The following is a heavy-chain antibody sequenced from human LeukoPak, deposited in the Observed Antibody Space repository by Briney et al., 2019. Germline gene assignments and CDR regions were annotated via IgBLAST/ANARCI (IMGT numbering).Heavy chain of an antibody. CDR2: LFYNGRT. Sequence: SETLSLTCTVSGDSISGSSYSWGWIRQSPGKGLEWIGSLFYNGRTYYNPSLKTRVSISVDTSNNEFSLKLSSVTAADTALYYCAKGGAINGWYWFDPWGPGTPVTVSS. D-gene: IGHD6-19*01. CDR1: GDSISGSSYS. J-gene: IGHJ5*02. V-gene: IGHV4-39*02. CDR3: AKGGAINGWYWFDP.